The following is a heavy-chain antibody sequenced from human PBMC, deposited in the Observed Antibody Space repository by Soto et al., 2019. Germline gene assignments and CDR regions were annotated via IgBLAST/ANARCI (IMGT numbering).Heavy chain of an antibody. CDR2: INPSGGST. J-gene: IGHJ6*03. Sequence: ASVKVSCKAPGYTFTSYGISWVRQAPGQGLEWMGWINPSGGSTSYAQKFQGRVTMTRDTSTSTVYMELSSLRSEDTAVYYCARGPYYYYYYMGVWGKGTTVTVSS. CDR3: ARGPYYYYYYMGV. CDR1: GYTFTSYG. V-gene: IGHV1-46*03.